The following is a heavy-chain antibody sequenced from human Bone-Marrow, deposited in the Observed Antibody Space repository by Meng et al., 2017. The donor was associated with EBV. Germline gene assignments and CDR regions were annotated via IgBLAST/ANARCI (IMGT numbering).Heavy chain of an antibody. CDR3: AHRGLRWFDY. V-gene: IGHV2-5*02. D-gene: IGHD4-23*01. CDR2: IYWDDDK. CDR1: GFSLSTSVVG. J-gene: IGHJ4*02. Sequence: LHCRDACHTLVTPPQTRRFQFTFSGFSLSTSVVGVGVNRQAPGKALEWLALIYWDDDKRYSPSLKSRLTITKDTSKNQVVLTMTNMDPVETATYFCAHRGLRWFDYWGQGTLVTVSS.